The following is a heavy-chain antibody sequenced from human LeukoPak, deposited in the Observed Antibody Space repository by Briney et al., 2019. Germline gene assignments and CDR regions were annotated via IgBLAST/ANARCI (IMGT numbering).Heavy chain of an antibody. D-gene: IGHD4-23*01. Sequence: GGSLRLSCAASGFTFSSYSMNWVRQAPGKGLEWVSYISSSSSAIYYADSVKGRFTISRDNAKNSLYLQMNSLRTEDTGVYYCTRESGGPVDNWGQGTLVTVSS. CDR1: GFTFSSYS. J-gene: IGHJ4*02. CDR3: TRESGGPVDN. V-gene: IGHV3-48*01. CDR2: ISSSSSAI.